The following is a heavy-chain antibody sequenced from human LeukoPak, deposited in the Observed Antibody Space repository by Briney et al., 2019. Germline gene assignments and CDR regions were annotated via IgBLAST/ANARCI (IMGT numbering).Heavy chain of an antibody. CDR1: GFTFDDYA. CDR2: ISWDGGST. V-gene: IGHV3-43D*03. D-gene: IGHD3-10*01. Sequence: GGSLRLSCAASGFTFDDYAMHWVRQAPGKGLEWVSLISWDGGSTYYADSVKGRFTISRDNSKNSLYLQMNSLRAEDTALYYCAKAGSGSYSVGAFYYYMDVWGKGTTVTVSS. CDR3: AKAGSGSYSVGAFYYYMDV. J-gene: IGHJ6*03.